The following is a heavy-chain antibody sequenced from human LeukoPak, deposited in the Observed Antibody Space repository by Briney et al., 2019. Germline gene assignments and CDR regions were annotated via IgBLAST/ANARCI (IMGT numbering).Heavy chain of an antibody. V-gene: IGHV3-21*01. CDR1: GFTFSSYS. J-gene: IGHJ6*02. D-gene: IGHD3-3*01. Sequence: GGSLRLSCAASGFTFSSYSMNWVRQAPGKGLEWVSSISSSSSYIYYADSVKGRFTISRDNAKNSLYLQMNSLRAEDTAVYYCARDPLTYYDLWSGFSAGGMDVWGQGTTVTVSS. CDR2: ISSSSSYI. CDR3: ARDPLTYYDLWSGFSAGGMDV.